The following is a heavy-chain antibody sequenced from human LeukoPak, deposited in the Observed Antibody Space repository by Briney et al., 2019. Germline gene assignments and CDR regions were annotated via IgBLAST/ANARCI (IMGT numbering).Heavy chain of an antibody. J-gene: IGHJ5*02. CDR2: INHSGST. V-gene: IGHV4-34*01. CDR1: GGSFSGYY. Sequence: SETLSLTCAVYGGSFSGYYWSWIRQPPGKGLEWIGEINHSGSTNYNPSLKSRVTISVDTSKNQFSLKLSSVTAADTAVHYCARAKLGYCSSTSCYTGTPKSRRWFDPWGQEPWSPSPQ. D-gene: IGHD2-2*02. CDR3: ARAKLGYCSSTSCYTGTPKSRRWFDP.